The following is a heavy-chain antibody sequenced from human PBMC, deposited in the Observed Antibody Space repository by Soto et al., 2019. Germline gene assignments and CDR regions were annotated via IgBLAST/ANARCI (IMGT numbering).Heavy chain of an antibody. V-gene: IGHV1-18*01. D-gene: IGHD2-21*02. CDR2: ISVYNGNT. CDR3: ARDIRNEYCGGDCALDF. J-gene: IGHJ4*02. CDR1: GYSFTSHG. Sequence: QVQLVQSTAEVKKPGASVKVSCKASGYSFTSHGISWVRQAPGQGPEWMGRISVYNGNTSYAQKFQGRVSMTTDTSTNTAYMELGSLRSDDTAIYYCARDIRNEYCGGDCALDFWGQGTLVTVSS.